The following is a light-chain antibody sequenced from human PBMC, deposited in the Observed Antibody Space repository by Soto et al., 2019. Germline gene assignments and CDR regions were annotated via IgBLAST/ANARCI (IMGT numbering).Light chain of an antibody. CDR2: DVT. CDR1: SSDVGGYDY. CDR3: SSYTDRKNLV. Sequence: QSALTQPASVSGSPGQSITISCTGTSSDVGGYDYVSWYQHRPGKAPKLMIYDVTKRPSGVPDRFSGSKSGNTASLTVSALQAEDEADYYCSSYTDRKNLVFGTGTKVTVL. J-gene: IGLJ1*01. V-gene: IGLV2-8*01.